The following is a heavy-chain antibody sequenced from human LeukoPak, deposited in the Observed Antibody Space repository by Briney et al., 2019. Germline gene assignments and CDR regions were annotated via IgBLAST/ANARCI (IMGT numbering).Heavy chain of an antibody. D-gene: IGHD1-7*01. CDR3: ATNWNYGN. J-gene: IGHJ4*02. Sequence: GGSLRLSCAASGFTFGDYGMSWVRQAPGKGLEWVSSISSSSSYIYYADSVKGRFTISRDNAKNSLYLQMNSLRAEDTAVYYCATNWNYGNWGQGTLVTVSS. CDR1: GFTFGDYG. V-gene: IGHV3-21*01. CDR2: ISSSSSYI.